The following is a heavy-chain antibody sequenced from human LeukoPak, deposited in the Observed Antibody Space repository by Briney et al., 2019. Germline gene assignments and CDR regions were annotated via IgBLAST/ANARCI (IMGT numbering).Heavy chain of an antibody. D-gene: IGHD4/OR15-4a*01. CDR2: ISYDGSNK. CDR1: GFTFSSYG. CDR3: ARSMVSHYYYYYGMDV. V-gene: IGHV3-30*03. J-gene: IGHJ6*02. Sequence: GGSLRLSCAASGFTFSSYGMHWVRQAPGKGLEWVAVISYDGSNKYYADSVKGRFTISRDNSKNTLYLQMNSLRAEDTAVYYCARSMVSHYYYYYGMDVWGQGTTVTVSS.